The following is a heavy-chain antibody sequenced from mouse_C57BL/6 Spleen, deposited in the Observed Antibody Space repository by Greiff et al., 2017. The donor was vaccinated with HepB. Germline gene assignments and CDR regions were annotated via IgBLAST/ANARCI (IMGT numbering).Heavy chain of an antibody. CDR3: TTRYALDY. D-gene: IGHD6-5*01. V-gene: IGHV14-4*01. J-gene: IGHJ2*01. Sequence: EVQLQQSGAELVRPGASVKLSCTASGFNIKDDYMHWVKQRPEQGLEWIGWIDPENGDTEYASKFQGKATITADTSSNTAYLQLSSLTSEDTAVYYCTTRYALDYWGKGTTLTVSS. CDR2: IDPENGDT. CDR1: GFNIKDDY.